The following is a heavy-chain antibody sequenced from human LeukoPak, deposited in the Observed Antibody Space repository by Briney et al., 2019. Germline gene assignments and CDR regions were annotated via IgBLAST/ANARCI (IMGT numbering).Heavy chain of an antibody. D-gene: IGHD2-2*01. Sequence: SETLSLTCXVSGGSISSFYWSWIRQPPGKGLEWIGYIYYSGSTNYNPSLKSRVTISVDTSKNQFSLKVRSVTAADTAVYFCARGSSTINYWGQGTLVTVSS. J-gene: IGHJ4*02. CDR1: GGSISSFY. V-gene: IGHV4-59*01. CDR2: IYYSGST. CDR3: ARGSSTINY.